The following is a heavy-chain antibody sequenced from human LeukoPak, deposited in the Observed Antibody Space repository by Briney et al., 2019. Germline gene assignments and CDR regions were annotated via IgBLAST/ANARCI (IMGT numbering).Heavy chain of an antibody. CDR2: INHSGST. CDR1: GDSISSSRYY. Sequence: SETLSLTCTVSGDSISSSRYYWGWIRQPPGKGLEWIGEINHSGSTNYNPSLKSRVTISVDTSKNQFSLKLSSVTAADTAVYYCARHRARGIVVVPAAMPRFDPWGQGTLVTVSS. V-gene: IGHV4-39*01. J-gene: IGHJ5*02. D-gene: IGHD2-2*01. CDR3: ARHRARGIVVVPAAMPRFDP.